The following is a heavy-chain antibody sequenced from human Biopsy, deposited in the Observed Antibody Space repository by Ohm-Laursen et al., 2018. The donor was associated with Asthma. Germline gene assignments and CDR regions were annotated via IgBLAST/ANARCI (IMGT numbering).Heavy chain of an antibody. D-gene: IGHD2-15*01. V-gene: IGHV1-69*13. CDR1: GGTFNTSV. Sequence: SVKVSCKSLGGTFNTSVIGWVRQAPGQGLEWMGGINFVFGNTNYPQKFQDRVTIIADDSTSTVYMELSSLRSEDTAVYYCARKAGSCISRTCYSLDFWGQGTLVTVSS. CDR3: ARKAGSCISRTCYSLDF. CDR2: INFVFGNT. J-gene: IGHJ4*02.